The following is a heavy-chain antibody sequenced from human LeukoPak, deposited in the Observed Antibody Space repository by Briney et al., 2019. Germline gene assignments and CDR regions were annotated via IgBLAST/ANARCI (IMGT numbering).Heavy chain of an antibody. V-gene: IGHV4-38-2*01. CDR3: ARQEPGNWFDP. CDR2: IYHSGNT. CDR1: GYSINSGYY. Sequence: SETLSLTCAVSGYSINSGYYWGWIRQPPGQGLEWIGSIYHSGNTYYNPSLKSRVTISVDTSKKHFSLKLSSVTAADTAVYYCARQEPGNWFDPWGQGTLVTVSS. J-gene: IGHJ5*02. D-gene: IGHD1-26*01.